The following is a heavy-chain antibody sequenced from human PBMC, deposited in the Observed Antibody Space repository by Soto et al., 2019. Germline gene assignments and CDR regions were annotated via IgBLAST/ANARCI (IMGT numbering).Heavy chain of an antibody. V-gene: IGHV4-34*01. D-gene: IGHD6-19*01. CDR3: ARAPLYSSGWYYYYGMDV. J-gene: IGHJ6*02. CDR2: INHSGST. CDR1: GGSFSCYY. Sequence: SETLSLTCAVYGGSFSCYYWSWIRQPPGKGLEWIGEINHSGSTNYNPSLKSRVTISVDTSKNQFSLKLSSVTAADTAVYYCARAPLYSSGWYYYYGMDVWGQGTTVTVSS.